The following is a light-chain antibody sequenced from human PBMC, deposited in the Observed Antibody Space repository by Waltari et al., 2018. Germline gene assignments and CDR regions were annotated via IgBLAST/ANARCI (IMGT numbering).Light chain of an antibody. Sequence: QSALTQPASVSGSPGQSISISCTGTSSDVGYYNYVSWYQQHPGQAPKLMIYDVTEPPPGVSNRFSGSKSGNTASLTISGLQAEDEADYYCISYTTRRLWVFGGGTQLTVL. CDR2: DVT. CDR1: SSDVGYYNY. V-gene: IGLV2-14*03. CDR3: ISYTTRRLWV. J-gene: IGLJ3*02.